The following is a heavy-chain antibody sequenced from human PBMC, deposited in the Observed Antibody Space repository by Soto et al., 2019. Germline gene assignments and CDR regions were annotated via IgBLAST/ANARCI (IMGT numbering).Heavy chain of an antibody. D-gene: IGHD3-3*01. CDR1: GGTFSSYA. CDR2: IIPIFGTA. J-gene: IGHJ6*02. Sequence: GASVKVSCKASGGTFSSYAISWVRQAPGQGLEWMGGIIPIFGTANYAQKFQGRVTITADESTSTAYMELSSLRSEDTAVYYCARRPNVITIFGTKRLYGMDVWGQGTTVTVSS. V-gene: IGHV1-69*13. CDR3: ARRPNVITIFGTKRLYGMDV.